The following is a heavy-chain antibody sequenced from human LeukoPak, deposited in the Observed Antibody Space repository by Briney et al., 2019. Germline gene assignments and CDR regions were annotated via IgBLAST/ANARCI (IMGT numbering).Heavy chain of an antibody. D-gene: IGHD5-18*01. CDR2: ISSSSSYI. V-gene: IGHV3-21*01. Sequence: PGGSLRLSCAASGFTFSSYTMNWVRQAPGKGLEWVSSISSSSSYIYYADSVKGRFTISRDNAKNSLYLQMNTLRAEDTAVYYCARGSDTAMVLFYYFDYWGQGTLVTVSS. CDR3: ARGSDTAMVLFYYFDY. CDR1: GFTFSSYT. J-gene: IGHJ4*02.